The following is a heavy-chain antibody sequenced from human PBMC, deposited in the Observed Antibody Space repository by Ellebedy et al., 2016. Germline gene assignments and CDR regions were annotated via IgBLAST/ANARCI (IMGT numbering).Heavy chain of an antibody. Sequence: SETLSFTXTVSGGSISSYYWSWIRQPAGKGLEWIGRIYTSGSTNYNPSLKSRVTISVDTSKNQFSLKLSSVTAADTAVYYCATRMVRGRSEFDPWGQGTLVTVSS. D-gene: IGHD3-10*01. CDR3: ATRMVRGRSEFDP. J-gene: IGHJ5*02. CDR2: IYTSGST. V-gene: IGHV4-4*07. CDR1: GGSISSYY.